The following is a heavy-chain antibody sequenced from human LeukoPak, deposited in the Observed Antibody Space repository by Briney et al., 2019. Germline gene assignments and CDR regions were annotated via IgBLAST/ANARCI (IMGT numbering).Heavy chain of an antibody. CDR1: GYTFTGYY. CDR2: INPNSGGT. D-gene: IGHD3-9*01. J-gene: IGHJ4*02. V-gene: IGHV1-2*02. CDR3: ARAPVLRYFDWLLPH. Sequence: GASVKVSCKASGYTFTGYYMHWVRQAPGQGLEWMGWINPNSGGTNYAQKFQGRVTMTRDTSISTAYMELSRLRSDDTAVYYCARAPVLRYFDWLLPHWGQGTLVTVSS.